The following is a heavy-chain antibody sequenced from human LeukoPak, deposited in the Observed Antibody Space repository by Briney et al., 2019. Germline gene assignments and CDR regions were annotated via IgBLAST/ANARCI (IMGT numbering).Heavy chain of an antibody. Sequence: GRSLRLSCAASGFTFSSYGMHWVRQAPGKGLEWVAVISYDGSNKYYADSVKGRFTISRDNSKNTLYLQMNSLRAEDTAVYYCAKDSRAVAGYFDYWGQGTLVTVSS. V-gene: IGHV3-30*18. D-gene: IGHD6-19*01. CDR3: AKDSRAVAGYFDY. CDR2: ISYDGSNK. J-gene: IGHJ4*02. CDR1: GFTFSSYG.